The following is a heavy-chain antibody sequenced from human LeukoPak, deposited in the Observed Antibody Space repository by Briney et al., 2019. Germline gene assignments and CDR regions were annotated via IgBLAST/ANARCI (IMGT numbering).Heavy chain of an antibody. CDR3: ARDRGTMVRGVWVFDY. V-gene: IGHV3-30*04. CDR2: ISYDGSNK. Sequence: PGGSLRLSCAASGFTFSSYAMHWVRQAPGKGLEWVAVISYDGSNKYYADSVKGRFTISRDNSKNTLYLQMNSLRAEDTAVYYCARDRGTMVRGVWVFDYWGQGTLVTVSS. CDR1: GFTFSSYA. D-gene: IGHD3-10*01. J-gene: IGHJ4*02.